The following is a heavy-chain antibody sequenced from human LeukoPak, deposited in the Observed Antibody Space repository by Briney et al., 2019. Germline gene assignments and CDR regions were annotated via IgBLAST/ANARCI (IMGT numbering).Heavy chain of an antibody. CDR3: ARVLNYYPSSGYYFSY. CDR1: GFTFSYYT. J-gene: IGHJ4*02. V-gene: IGHV3-30-3*01. Sequence: GGSPRLSCAASGFTFSYYTMHWVRQAPGKGLEWVAVISYDGSNKYYADSVKGRFTISRDNSKNTLYLQMNSLRAEDTAVYYCARVLNYYPSSGYYFSYWGQGTLATVSS. CDR2: ISYDGSNK. D-gene: IGHD3-22*01.